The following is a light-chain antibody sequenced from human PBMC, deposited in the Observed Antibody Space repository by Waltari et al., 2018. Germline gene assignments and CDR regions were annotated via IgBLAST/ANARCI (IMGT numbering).Light chain of an antibody. CDR1: QNINSN. V-gene: IGKV3D-15*01. CDR2: GAS. J-gene: IGKJ1*01. CDR3: QQYNNWPPWT. Sequence: EIVMTKSPATLSVSPGEGATLPCRASQNINSNLAWYQQQPGQTPRLLIYGASTRAIGIPARFSGSGSGTEFTLTISSLQSEDFALYYCQQYNNWPPWTFGQGTKVEIK.